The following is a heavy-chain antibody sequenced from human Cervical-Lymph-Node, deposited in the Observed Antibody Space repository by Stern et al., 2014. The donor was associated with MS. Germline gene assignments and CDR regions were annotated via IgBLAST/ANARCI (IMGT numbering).Heavy chain of an antibody. CDR1: GYTFTTYA. Sequence: HVQLVQSGSELKKPGASVKVSCKASGYTFTTYAMNWVRQAPGQGLELIGWINTNTGNPTYAPGFTGRFVFSLDTSVSTAYLQISSLRANDTAVYYCARGWLGPDWYFDLWGRGTLVTVSS. CDR3: ARGWLGPDWYFDL. V-gene: IGHV7-4-1*02. CDR2: INTNTGNP. J-gene: IGHJ2*01. D-gene: IGHD5-12*01.